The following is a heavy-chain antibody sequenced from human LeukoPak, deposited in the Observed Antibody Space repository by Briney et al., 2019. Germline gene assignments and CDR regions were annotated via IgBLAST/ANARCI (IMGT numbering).Heavy chain of an antibody. CDR2: MNPNSGNT. CDR1: GYTFTSYD. CDR3: ARGDPYSSSWYSPVGYFDY. V-gene: IGHV1-8*03. J-gene: IGHJ4*02. Sequence: GASVKVSCKASGYTFTSYDINWVRQATGQGLEWMGWMNPNSGNTGYAQKFQGRVTITRNTSISTAYMELSSLRSEDTAVYYCARGDPYSSSWYSPVGYFDYWGQGTLVTVSS. D-gene: IGHD6-13*01.